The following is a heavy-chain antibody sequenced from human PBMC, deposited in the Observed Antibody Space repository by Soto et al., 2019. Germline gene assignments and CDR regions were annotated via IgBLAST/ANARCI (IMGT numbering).Heavy chain of an antibody. CDR1: WGTLSSYS. CDR3: ARGWGYYDSSGYDSFFDY. Sequence: GASVKGSLKGFWGTLSSYSISLGRQAPGQGVEWMGGIIPIFGTANYAQKFQGGVTITTDESTSTAYMELSSLRSEDTAVYYCARGWGYYDSSGYDSFFDYWGQGTLVTVSS. D-gene: IGHD3-22*01. V-gene: IGHV1-69*05. J-gene: IGHJ4*02. CDR2: IIPIFGTA.